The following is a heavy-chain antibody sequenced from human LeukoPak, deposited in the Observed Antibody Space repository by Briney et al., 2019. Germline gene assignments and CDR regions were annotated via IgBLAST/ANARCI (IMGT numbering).Heavy chain of an antibody. Sequence: GGSLRLSCAASGFTFSCCGIHWVRQAPGKGLEWVTFIRNDGSDKYYADSVKGRFTISRDNSKNTVYLQMNSLRAEDTAVYYCAKSDCGTIGCKLLNYWGQGTLVTDSS. J-gene: IGHJ4*02. D-gene: IGHD2-21*01. CDR3: AKSDCGTIGCKLLNY. V-gene: IGHV3-30*02. CDR2: IRNDGSDK. CDR1: GFTFSCCG.